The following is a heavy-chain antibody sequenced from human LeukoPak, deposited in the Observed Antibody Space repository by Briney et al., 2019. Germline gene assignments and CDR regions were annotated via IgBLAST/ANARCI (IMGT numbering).Heavy chain of an antibody. V-gene: IGHV1-2*02. CDR1: GYTFTVYY. CDR2: INPDSVGT. J-gene: IGHJ4*02. CDR3: ARDRDSSGWHVADY. Sequence: ASVKVSCKASGYTFTVYYMHWVRHAPGQGLEWMGWINPDSVGTNNAKKFQARVTMTRDTPTSKAYMEMRSLRSDDTAVYYCARDRDSSGWHVADYWGQGTLVTVSS. D-gene: IGHD6-19*01.